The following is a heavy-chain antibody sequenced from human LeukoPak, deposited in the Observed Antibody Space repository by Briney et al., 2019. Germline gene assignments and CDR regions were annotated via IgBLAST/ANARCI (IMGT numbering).Heavy chain of an antibody. V-gene: IGHV3-30*18. CDR1: GFTFSSYG. CDR2: ISYDGSNK. J-gene: IGHJ3*02. CDR3: AKLPPFGRAAAGTGAFDI. D-gene: IGHD6-13*01. Sequence: GGSLRLSCAASGFTFSSYGIHWVRQAPGKGLEWVAVISYDGSNKYYADSVKGRFTISRDNSKNTLYLQMNSLRAEDTAVYYCAKLPPFGRAAAGTGAFDIWGQGTMVTVSS.